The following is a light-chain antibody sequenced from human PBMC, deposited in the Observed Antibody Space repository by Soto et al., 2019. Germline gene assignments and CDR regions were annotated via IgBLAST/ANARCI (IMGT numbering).Light chain of an antibody. CDR3: QQTYTSVAT. CDR1: RRVDSY. Sequence: DIQVTQSPSSLSASVGDSVTLSCQTSRRVDSYIHWYQHQSGKPPKLLIYAASTLQDGVPSRFSGGGSGTAFSLIITGLQPGDSATYYCQQTYTSVATFGQGTKVDIK. CDR2: AAS. V-gene: IGKV1-39*01. J-gene: IGKJ1*01.